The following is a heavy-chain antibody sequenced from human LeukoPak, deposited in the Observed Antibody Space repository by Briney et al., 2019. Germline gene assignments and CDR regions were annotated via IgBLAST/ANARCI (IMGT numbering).Heavy chain of an antibody. CDR3: ARAQGYCSGGNCYSTNFDY. CDR2: ISSTGSYI. J-gene: IGHJ4*02. V-gene: IGHV3-21*01. D-gene: IGHD2-15*01. Sequence: GGSLRLSCAASGFTFSDSSMNWVRQAPGKGLEWVSSISSTGSYIYYADSAKGRFTISRDNAKNSLFLQMNSLRTEDTAVCYCARAQGYCSGGNCYSTNFDYWGQGTLVTVSS. CDR1: GFTFSDSS.